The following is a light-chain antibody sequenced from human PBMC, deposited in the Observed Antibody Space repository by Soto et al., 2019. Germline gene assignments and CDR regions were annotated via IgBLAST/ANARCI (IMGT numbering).Light chain of an antibody. CDR1: QSVSSGY. Sequence: EIVLTQSPGTLSLSPGERATLSCRASQSVSSGYLAWYQQKPGQAPRLLIYGASSRATGIPDRFSGSGSGTDFTLTISSLEPEDFAVYYCQQYGSSPRSFGQGTKVEIK. J-gene: IGKJ1*01. CDR3: QQYGSSPRS. V-gene: IGKV3-20*01. CDR2: GAS.